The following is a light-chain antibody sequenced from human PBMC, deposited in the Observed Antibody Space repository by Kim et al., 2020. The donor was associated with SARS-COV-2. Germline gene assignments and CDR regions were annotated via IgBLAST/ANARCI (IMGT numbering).Light chain of an antibody. CDR2: EVG. Sequence: PITITVSGTSRAVGGYKYVSGYQQPPGKAPKLVIYEVGNRPSGVSIRFSGSKSGNTASLTISGLQAEDEADYYCSSYIRGSTNYVFGTGTKVTVL. J-gene: IGLJ1*01. CDR1: SRAVGGYKY. V-gene: IGLV2-14*01. CDR3: SSYIRGSTNYV.